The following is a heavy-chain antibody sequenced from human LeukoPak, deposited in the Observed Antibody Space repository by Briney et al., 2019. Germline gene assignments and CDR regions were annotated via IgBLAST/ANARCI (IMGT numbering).Heavy chain of an antibody. CDR2: INHSGST. D-gene: IGHD3-10*01. V-gene: IGHV4-34*01. Sequence: SETLSLTCAVYGGSFSGYYWSWIRQPPGKGLEWIGEINHSGSTNYNPSLKSRVTIPVDTSKNQFSLKLSSVTAADTAVYYCARGFSLFTMVRGVGNWFDPWGQGTLVTVSS. CDR3: ARGFSLFTMVRGVGNWFDP. CDR1: GGSFSGYY. J-gene: IGHJ5*02.